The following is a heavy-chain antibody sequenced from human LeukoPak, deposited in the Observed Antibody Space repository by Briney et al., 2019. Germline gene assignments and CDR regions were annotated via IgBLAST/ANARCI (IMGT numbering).Heavy chain of an antibody. Sequence: SETLSLTCAVSGGSISSSNWWSWVRQPPGKGLEWIGEIYHSGSTNYNPSLKSRVTISVDKSKNQFSLKLSSVTAADTAVHYCARAGFYGGINYFDYWGQGTLVTVSS. V-gene: IGHV4-4*02. CDR3: ARAGFYGGINYFDY. CDR2: IYHSGST. D-gene: IGHD4-23*01. J-gene: IGHJ4*02. CDR1: GGSISSSNW.